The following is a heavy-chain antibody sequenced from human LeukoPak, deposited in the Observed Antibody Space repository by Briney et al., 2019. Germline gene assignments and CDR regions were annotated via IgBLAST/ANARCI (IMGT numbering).Heavy chain of an antibody. CDR2: IYYSGST. CDR1: GGSISSSSYY. CDR3: ASYDILTGYNWFDP. J-gene: IGHJ5*02. D-gene: IGHD3-9*01. V-gene: IGHV4-39*07. Sequence: SETLSLTCTVSGGSISSSSYYWGWIRQPPGKGLEWIGSIYYSGSTYYNPSLKSRVTISVDTSKNQFSLKLSSVTAADTALYYFASYDILTGYNWFDPWGQGTLVTVSS.